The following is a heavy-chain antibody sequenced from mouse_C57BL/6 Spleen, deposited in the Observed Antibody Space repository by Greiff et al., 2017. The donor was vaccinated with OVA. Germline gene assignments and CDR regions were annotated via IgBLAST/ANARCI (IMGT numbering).Heavy chain of an antibody. V-gene: IGHV14-3*01. CDR2: IDPANGNT. D-gene: IGHD4-1*01. CDR3: ARSSGTWFAY. J-gene: IGHJ3*01. CDR1: GFNIKNTY. Sequence: VQLQQSVAELVRPGASVKLSCTASGFNIKNTYMQWVKQRPEQGLEWIGRIDPANGNTKYAPKFQGKATITADTSSNTAYLQLSSLTSEDTAIYYCARSSGTWFAYWGQGTLVTVSA.